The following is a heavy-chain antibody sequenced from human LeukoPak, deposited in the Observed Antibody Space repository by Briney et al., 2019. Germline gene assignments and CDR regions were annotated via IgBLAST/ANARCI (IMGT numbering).Heavy chain of an antibody. J-gene: IGHJ4*02. CDR3: TTALSPRKYDFWSGYRPIDY. V-gene: IGHV3-15*01. CDR2: IKSKTDGGTT. Sequence: GGSLRLSCAASGFTFSNAWMSWVRQAPGKGLEWVGRIKSKTDGGTTDYAAPVKGRFTISRDDSKNTLYLQMNSLKTEDTAVYYCTTALSPRKYDFWSGYRPIDYWGQGTLVTVSS. D-gene: IGHD3-3*01. CDR1: GFTFSNAW.